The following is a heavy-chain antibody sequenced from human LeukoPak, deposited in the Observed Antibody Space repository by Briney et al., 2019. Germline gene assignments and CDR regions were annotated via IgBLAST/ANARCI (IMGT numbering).Heavy chain of an antibody. CDR3: AADPLYYYDSSGPHPLV. Sequence: ASVKVSCKASGYTFTGYYMHWVRQAPGQGLEWMGWINPNSGDTKYAQKFQGRVTMTRDTSISTAYMELSRLRSDDTAVYYCAADPLYYYDSSGPHPLVWGQGTLVTVSS. CDR1: GYTFTGYY. CDR2: INPNSGDT. V-gene: IGHV1-2*02. J-gene: IGHJ4*02. D-gene: IGHD3-22*01.